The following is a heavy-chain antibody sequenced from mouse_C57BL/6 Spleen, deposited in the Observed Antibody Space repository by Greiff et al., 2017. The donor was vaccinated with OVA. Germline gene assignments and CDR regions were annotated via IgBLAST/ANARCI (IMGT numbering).Heavy chain of an antibody. D-gene: IGHD1-1*01. V-gene: IGHV5-17*01. CDR3: ARPTYYYGSSYSWFAY. Sequence: DVKLQESGGGLVKPGGSLKLSCAASGFTFSDYGMHWVRQAPEKGLEWVAYISSGSSTIYYADTVKGRFTISRDNAKNTLFLQMTSLRSEDTAMYYCARPTYYYGSSYSWFAYWGQGTLVTVSA. CDR1: GFTFSDYG. J-gene: IGHJ3*01. CDR2: ISSGSSTI.